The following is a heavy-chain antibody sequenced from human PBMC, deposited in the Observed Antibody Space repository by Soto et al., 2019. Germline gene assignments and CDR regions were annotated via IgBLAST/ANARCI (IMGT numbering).Heavy chain of an antibody. D-gene: IGHD3-22*01. CDR2: IIPILGIA. Sequence: ASVKVSCKASGGTFSSYTISWVRQAPGQGLEWMGRIIPILGIANYAQKFQGRVTITADKSTSTAYMELSSLRSEDTAVYYCARVRGGYDSSGYYDAFDIWGQGTMVTVSS. V-gene: IGHV1-69*02. CDR1: GGTFSSYT. J-gene: IGHJ3*02. CDR3: ARVRGGYDSSGYYDAFDI.